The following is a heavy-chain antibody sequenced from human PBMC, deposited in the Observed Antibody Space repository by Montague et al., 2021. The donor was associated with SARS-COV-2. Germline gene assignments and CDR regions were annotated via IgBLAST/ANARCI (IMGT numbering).Heavy chain of an antibody. CDR1: GGSISSGSYY. Sequence: TLSLTCTVSGGSISSGSYYWSWIRQPAGKGLEWIGRINTSGSTNYXPSLKSRVTISVDTSKNQFSLKLSSVTAADTAVYYCARSSGGYCSSTSCYAYYYCYMDVWAKGPRSPSP. D-gene: IGHD2-2*01. J-gene: IGHJ6*03. V-gene: IGHV4-61*02. CDR3: ARSSGGYCSSTSCYAYYYCYMDV. CDR2: INTSGST.